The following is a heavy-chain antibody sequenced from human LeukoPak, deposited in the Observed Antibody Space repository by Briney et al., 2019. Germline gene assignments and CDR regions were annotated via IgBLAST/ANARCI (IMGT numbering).Heavy chain of an antibody. CDR2: INPSGGST. CDR1: TSXX. J-gene: IGHJ4*02. Sequence: TSXXXHWXRQAPGQGLEWMGIINPSGGSTSYAQKFQGRVTMTRDTSTSTVYMELSSLRSEDTAVYYCARGLLELGSPFDYWGQGTLVTVSS. CDR3: ARGLLELGSPFDY. D-gene: IGHD1-7*01. V-gene: IGHV1-46*01.